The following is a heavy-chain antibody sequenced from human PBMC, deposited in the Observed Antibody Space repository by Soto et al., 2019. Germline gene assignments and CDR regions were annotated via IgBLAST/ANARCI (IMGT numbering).Heavy chain of an antibody. V-gene: IGHV3-33*01. CDR1: GFTISTHG. CDR3: AAATTWNFHFHY. CDR2: IWYDGSNR. Sequence: SLRLSCAASGFTISTHGMHWVRQAPGKGLEWVANIWYDGSNRFYADSVKGRFTISKDNSKNTLYLQMSSLRAEDTAVYYCAAATTWNFHFHYWGQGTQVTVSS. J-gene: IGHJ4*02. D-gene: IGHD1-7*01.